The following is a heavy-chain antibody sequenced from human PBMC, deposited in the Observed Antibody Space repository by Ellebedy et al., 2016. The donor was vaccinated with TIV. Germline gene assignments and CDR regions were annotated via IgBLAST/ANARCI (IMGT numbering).Heavy chain of an antibody. J-gene: IGHJ4*01. CDR3: ARVDVPYSGYD. V-gene: IGHV1-69*13. Sequence: SVKVSXXASGGTFNSFAFNWVRQAPGQGLEWMGGIIPPFGTPNYAQKFQARVTITAVESTSAAYMELSNLTFDDTAVYYCARVDVPYSGYDWGHGTLVTVSS. D-gene: IGHD5-12*01. CDR1: GGTFNSFA. CDR2: IIPPFGTP.